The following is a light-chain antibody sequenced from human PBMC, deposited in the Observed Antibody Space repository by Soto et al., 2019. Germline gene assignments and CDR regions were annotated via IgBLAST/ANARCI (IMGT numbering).Light chain of an antibody. CDR3: QQYNNWWT. CDR1: QSVSSS. V-gene: IGKV3-15*01. J-gene: IGKJ1*01. CDR2: GAS. Sequence: EIVMTQSPATLSVSPGERATLSCRASQSVSSSLAWYQQKPGQAPRLLIYGASPRATGIPARFSGSGSETEFTLTISSLQSEDSAVYYCQQYNNWWTFGQGTKVEIK.